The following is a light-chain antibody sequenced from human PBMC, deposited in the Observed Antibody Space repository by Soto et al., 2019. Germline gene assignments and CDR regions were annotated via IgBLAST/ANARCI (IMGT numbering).Light chain of an antibody. CDR3: SSYTSSDTPYV. CDR2: EVS. CDR1: SGDVGGYRY. Sequence: QSALTQPASVSGSPGQSITISCTGTSGDVGGYRYVSWFQQHPGKAPKLMLYEVSHRPSGVSDRFSGSKSGNTASLTISGLQAADEADYYCSSYTSSDTPYVFGTGTQLTVL. V-gene: IGLV2-14*01. J-gene: IGLJ1*01.